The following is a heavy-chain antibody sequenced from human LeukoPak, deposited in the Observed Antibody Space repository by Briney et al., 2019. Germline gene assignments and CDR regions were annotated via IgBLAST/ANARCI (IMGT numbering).Heavy chain of an antibody. J-gene: IGHJ2*01. CDR1: GGSLRTYY. D-gene: IGHD4-17*01. Sequence: SETLSLTCTVSGGSLRTYYWSWIRQPPGKGLEWVVSIHYSGRSNSNPSLTGRLTISVDTSKSQFSLKLSSVTASDTAVYYCARDQTTVTTAAWYFDLWGRGTLVTVSS. CDR2: IHYSGRS. V-gene: IGHV4-59*01. CDR3: ARDQTTVTTAAWYFDL.